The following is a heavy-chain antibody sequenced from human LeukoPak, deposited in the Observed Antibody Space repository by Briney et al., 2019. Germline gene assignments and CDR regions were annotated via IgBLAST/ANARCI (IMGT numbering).Heavy chain of an antibody. Sequence: GGSLRLSCAASGFTFSTYWMSWVRQAPGKGLEWAANIKQDGSEKYYVDSVKGRFTISRDNAKNSLYLQMNSLRAEDTAVYYCTKPIPGVAAAGDYWGQGTLVTVSS. CDR1: GFTFSTYW. V-gene: IGHV3-7*01. CDR3: TKPIPGVAAAGDY. D-gene: IGHD6-13*01. J-gene: IGHJ4*02. CDR2: IKQDGSEK.